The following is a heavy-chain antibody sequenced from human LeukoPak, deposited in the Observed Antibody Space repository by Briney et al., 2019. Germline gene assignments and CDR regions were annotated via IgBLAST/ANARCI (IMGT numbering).Heavy chain of an antibody. D-gene: IGHD2-15*01. J-gene: IGHJ4*02. CDR3: ARGNYCSGGSCYDGAFDY. CDR1: GYTFTGYY. V-gene: IGHV1-18*04. Sequence: ASVTVSCTASGYTFTGYYMHWVRQAPGQGLEWMGWSSGYNGNTNYAQKLQGRVTMTTDTSTSTAYMELRSLRSDDTAVYYCARGNYCSGGSCYDGAFDYWGQGTLVTVSS. CDR2: SSGYNGNT.